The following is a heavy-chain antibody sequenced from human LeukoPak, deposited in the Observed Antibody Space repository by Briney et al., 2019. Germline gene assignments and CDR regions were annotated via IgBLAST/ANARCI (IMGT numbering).Heavy chain of an antibody. CDR1: GFTFSSYG. CDR3: ARALPGIAAAGTGFDY. Sequence: GGSLRLSCAASGFTFSSYGMHWVRQARGNGLEWVAVIWYDGSNKYYADSVKGRFTISRDNSKNTLYLQMNSLRAEDTAVYYCARALPGIAAAGTGFDYWGQGTLVTVSS. D-gene: IGHD6-13*01. V-gene: IGHV3-33*01. J-gene: IGHJ4*02. CDR2: IWYDGSNK.